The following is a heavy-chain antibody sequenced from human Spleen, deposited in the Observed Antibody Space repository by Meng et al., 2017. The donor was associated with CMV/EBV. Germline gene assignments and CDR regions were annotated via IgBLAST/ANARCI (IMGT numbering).Heavy chain of an antibody. CDR2: IRYDGTNK. D-gene: IGHD2-21*01. Sequence: GESLKISCVASGFTFSGYGMHWVRQAPGKGLEWVAFIRYDGTNKYYADSVKGRFTISRDKSKNTLDLQMNSLRAEDTAVYYCARDRAYSWRYDYWGQGTLVTVSS. CDR1: GFTFSGYG. CDR3: ARDRAYSWRYDY. J-gene: IGHJ4*02. V-gene: IGHV3-30*02.